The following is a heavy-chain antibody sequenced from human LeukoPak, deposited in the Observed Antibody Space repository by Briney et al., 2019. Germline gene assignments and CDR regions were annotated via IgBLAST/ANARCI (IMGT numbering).Heavy chain of an antibody. Sequence: GGSLKLSCAASGSTLSSYTVTWVRQAPGKGLEWISYISGSGNAKHYTDSAKGRFTISRDNAKNALYLQMNSLRAEDTAVYFCARDYVYAFDYWGQGTLVTVSS. J-gene: IGHJ4*02. CDR3: ARDYVYAFDY. V-gene: IGHV3-48*01. D-gene: IGHD2/OR15-2a*01. CDR2: ISGSGNAK. CDR1: GSTLSSYT.